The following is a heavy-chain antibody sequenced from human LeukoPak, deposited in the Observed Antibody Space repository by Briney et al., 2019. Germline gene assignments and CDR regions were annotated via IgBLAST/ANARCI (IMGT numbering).Heavy chain of an antibody. CDR2: ISGSGGST. Sequence: PGGALRLSCAASGFTFSSYAMSWVRQAPGKGLEWVSAISGSGGSTYYADSVKGRVTISRDNSKNALCLQMNSLRDEGTAVCYCAKDRHLGVVAPAAIHYWGQGTLAT. V-gene: IGHV3-23*01. D-gene: IGHD2-2*01. CDR1: GFTFSSYA. J-gene: IGHJ4*02. CDR3: AKDRHLGVVAPAAIHY.